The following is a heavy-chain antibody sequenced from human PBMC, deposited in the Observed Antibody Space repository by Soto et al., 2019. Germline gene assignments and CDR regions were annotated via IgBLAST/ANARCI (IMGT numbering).Heavy chain of an antibody. V-gene: IGHV5-51*01. J-gene: IGHJ5*02. CDR2: IHPGDSDT. CDR3: XRHNRXXXXXFXXWFDP. CDR1: GYSFTNYW. Sequence: PGESLKISCQGSGYSFTNYWVGWVRQIPGRGLEWMGIIHPGDSDTRYSPFFQGQVTISADKSISTAYLQWSSLKASDTAMYYCXRHNRXXXXXFXXWFDPWGQGXXVTXS. D-gene: IGHD3-10*01.